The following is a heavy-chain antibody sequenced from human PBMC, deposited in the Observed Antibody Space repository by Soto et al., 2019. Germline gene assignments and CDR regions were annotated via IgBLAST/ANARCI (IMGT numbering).Heavy chain of an antibody. D-gene: IGHD2-2*01. CDR3: TTSNGALDY. CDR1: GFTFSPYS. Sequence: EVQLVESGGGLVQPGGSLRLSCVASGFTFSPYSMNWVRQAPGKGLEWLSYIIGSSKTIYYSDSVRGRFTISRDNARNSVFLQVNSLRAEDTAVYYCTTSNGALDYWGRGTLVTVSS. CDR2: IIGSSKTI. V-gene: IGHV3-48*01. J-gene: IGHJ4*02.